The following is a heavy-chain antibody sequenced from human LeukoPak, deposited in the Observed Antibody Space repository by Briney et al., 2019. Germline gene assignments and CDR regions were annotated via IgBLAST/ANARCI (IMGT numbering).Heavy chain of an antibody. Sequence: SETLSLTCTVSGGSISSSNYFWGWIRQPPGKGMEWIGSISYSGSTYYNPSLKSRVTISVDTSKNQFSLRLSSVTAADTAVYYCARGRDSRGYQFMGFDSWGQGTLVTVSS. V-gene: IGHV4-39*07. CDR2: ISYSGST. J-gene: IGHJ4*02. CDR1: GGSISSSNYF. CDR3: ARGRDSRGYQFMGFDS. D-gene: IGHD3-22*01.